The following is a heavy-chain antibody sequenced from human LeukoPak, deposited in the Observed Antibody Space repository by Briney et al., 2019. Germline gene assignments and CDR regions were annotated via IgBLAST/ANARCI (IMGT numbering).Heavy chain of an antibody. D-gene: IGHD1-1*01. V-gene: IGHV4-38-2*02. J-gene: IGHJ3*02. Sequence: SETLSLTCTVSGYSISSGYYWGWIRQPPGKGLEWIGSIYQSGSTYYNPSLKSRVTIAVDTSKDQFSLKLTSVTAADTAVYYCARDRGTGTPDAFYIWGQGTMVTVSS. CDR1: GYSISSGYY. CDR3: ARDRGTGTPDAFYI. CDR2: IYQSGST.